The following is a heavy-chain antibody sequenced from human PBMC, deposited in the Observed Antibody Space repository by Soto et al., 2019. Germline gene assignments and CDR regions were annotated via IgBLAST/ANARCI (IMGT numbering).Heavy chain of an antibody. D-gene: IGHD6-6*01. CDR3: ARAGGSSSWSYDFDY. CDR1: SGSISSSNW. CDR2: IHHSGST. V-gene: IGHV4-4*02. Sequence: QVQLQESGPGLVKPSGTLSLTCAVSSGSISSSNWWSWVRQPPGKGLEWIEEIHHSGSTKYNPALKSRVTISVDKSKNQFALRLSSVTAADTAVYYGARAGGSSSWSYDFDYWGQGTLVTVSS. J-gene: IGHJ4*02.